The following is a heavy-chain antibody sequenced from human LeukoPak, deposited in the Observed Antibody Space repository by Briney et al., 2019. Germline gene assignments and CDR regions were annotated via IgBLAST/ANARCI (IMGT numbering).Heavy chain of an antibody. D-gene: IGHD6-13*01. J-gene: IGHJ3*02. Sequence: SETLSLTCTVSGGSISSYYWSWIRQPPGQGLEWMGYIYYSGSTNYNPSLKSRVTISVDTSKNQFSLKLSSVTAADTAVYYCAGAAAGLDAFDIWGQGRMVTVSS. CDR1: GGSISSYY. CDR2: IYYSGST. CDR3: AGAAAGLDAFDI. V-gene: IGHV4-59*01.